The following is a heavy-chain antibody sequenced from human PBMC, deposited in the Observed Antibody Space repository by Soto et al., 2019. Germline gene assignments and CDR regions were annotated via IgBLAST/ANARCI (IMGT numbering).Heavy chain of an antibody. CDR1: GGTFSSYA. J-gene: IGHJ6*02. CDR3: ASRRELPPLSYGMDV. CDR2: IIPIFGTA. V-gene: IGHV1-69*12. Sequence: QAQLVQSGAEVKKPGSSVKVSCKASGGTFSSYAISWVRQAPGQGLEWMGGIIPIFGTANYAQKFQGRVTIPADESTSTAYMELSSLRSEDTAVFYCASRRELPPLSYGMDVWGQGTTVTVSS. D-gene: IGHD1-26*01.